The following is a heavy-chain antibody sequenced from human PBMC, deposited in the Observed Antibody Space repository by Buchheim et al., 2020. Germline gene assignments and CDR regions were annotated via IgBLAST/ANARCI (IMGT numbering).Heavy chain of an antibody. CDR2: IKKDEIET. CDR3: ARSVVGATEYYYYGMDV. V-gene: IGHV3-7*01. CDR1: GFTFSNYW. Sequence: EVQLVESGGGLVQPGGSLRLSCAASGFTFSNYWMSWVRQAPGKGLEWVANIKKDEIETYDVDSVRGRFTISRDNAKNSLYLQMNSLRAEDTAVYYCARSVVGATEYYYYGMDVWGQGTT. J-gene: IGHJ6*02. D-gene: IGHD1-26*01.